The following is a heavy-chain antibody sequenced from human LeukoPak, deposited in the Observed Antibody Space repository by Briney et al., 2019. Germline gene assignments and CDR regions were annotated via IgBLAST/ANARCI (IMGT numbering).Heavy chain of an antibody. D-gene: IGHD3-16*01. CDR3: ARDPSTFCFDY. CDR2: IYSSGST. J-gene: IGHJ4*02. Sequence: SDTLSLTCTVSGGSISSYYWSWIRQPPGKGLECIGYIYSSGSTDYNPSLKSRVTISVDTSKSQFSLKLSSVTAADTAIYYCARDPSTFCFDYWGQGALVTVSS. V-gene: IGHV4-59*01. CDR1: GGSISSYY.